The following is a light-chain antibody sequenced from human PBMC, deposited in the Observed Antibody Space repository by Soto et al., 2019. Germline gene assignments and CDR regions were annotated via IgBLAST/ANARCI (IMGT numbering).Light chain of an antibody. CDR2: DAS. CDR3: QQFNTYPLT. J-gene: IGKJ4*01. V-gene: IGKV1-13*02. Sequence: AIQLTQSPSSLSASVGDRVTITCRASQDISSALVWYQQIPGKAPKLLIYDASSLESGVPSRFSGSGSGTDFTLTISSLQTEDFATYYCQQFNTYPLTFGGGTKVDI. CDR1: QDISSA.